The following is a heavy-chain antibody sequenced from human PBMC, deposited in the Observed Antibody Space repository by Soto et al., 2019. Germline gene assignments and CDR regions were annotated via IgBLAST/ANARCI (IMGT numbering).Heavy chain of an antibody. Sequence: SQTLSLTCAISGDSVSSNSAAWNWIRQSPSRGLEWLGRTYYRSKWYNDYAVSVKSRITINPDTSKNQFSLQLNSVTPEDTAVYYCARDRKHIGYCSSTSCPPSLSSRTYGMDFWGQGATVTVSS. CDR1: GDSVSSNSAA. CDR3: ARDRKHIGYCSSTSCPPSLSSRTYGMDF. CDR2: TYYRSKWYN. V-gene: IGHV6-1*01. J-gene: IGHJ6*02. D-gene: IGHD2-2*01.